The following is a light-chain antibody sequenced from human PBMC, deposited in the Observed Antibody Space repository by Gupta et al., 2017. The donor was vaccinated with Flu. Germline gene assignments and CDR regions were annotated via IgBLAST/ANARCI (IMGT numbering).Light chain of an antibody. CDR1: SSNIGSNA. Sequence: VTISCSGSSSNIGSNAVNWYQKFPGTAPKLLIYGDDQRRSGVPDRFSGSKSGTSASRAISGIQSEDEAVYYCAVWDDSHNGRGVFGGGTKLTVL. CDR2: GDD. J-gene: IGLJ3*02. CDR3: AVWDDSHNGRGV. V-gene: IGLV1-44*01.